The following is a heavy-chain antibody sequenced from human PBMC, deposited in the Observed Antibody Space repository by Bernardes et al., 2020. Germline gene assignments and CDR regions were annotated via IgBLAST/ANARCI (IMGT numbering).Heavy chain of an antibody. CDR3: ARTSGVAYYYYGMDV. D-gene: IGHD2-15*01. V-gene: IGHV1-18*01. CDR1: GYTFTSYG. J-gene: IGHJ6*04. CDR2: ISAYNGNT. Sequence: ASVKVSCKASGYTFTSYGISWVRQAPGQGLEWMGWISAYNGNTNYAQKLQGRVTMTTDTSTSTAYMELRSLRSDDTAVYYCARTSGVAYYYYGMDVWGKGTTVTVSS.